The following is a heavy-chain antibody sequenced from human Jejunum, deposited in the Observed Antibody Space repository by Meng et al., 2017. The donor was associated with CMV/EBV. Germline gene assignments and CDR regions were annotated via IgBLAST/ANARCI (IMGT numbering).Heavy chain of an antibody. J-gene: IGHJ4*02. Sequence: QLQLQESVPGLVKPSETLSVTCSVSGDSISRSGYYWGWIRQPPGKGLEWIGNAYNSGRTYYNPSLKSRVTISVDTSKNHFSLRLSSVTAADTAVYYCAREFGSGSSYGYWGQGTLVTVSS. CDR1: GDSISRSGYY. D-gene: IGHD3-10*01. V-gene: IGHV4-39*07. CDR3: AREFGSGSSYGY. CDR2: AYNSGRT.